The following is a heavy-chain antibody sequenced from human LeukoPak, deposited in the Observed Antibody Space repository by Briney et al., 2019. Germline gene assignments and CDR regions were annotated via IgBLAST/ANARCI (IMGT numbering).Heavy chain of an antibody. J-gene: IGHJ4*02. V-gene: IGHV1-2*02. CDR1: GYPFTAYY. D-gene: IGHD6-6*01. CDR2: INPNSGGT. CDR3: ARTHEHSSSSDY. Sequence: ASEKVSCKASGYPFTAYYMHWVRQAPGKGLEWMGWINPNSGGTKYAQKFQGRVTMTRDTSISTAYMELSRLTSDDTAVYYCARTHEHSSSSDYWGQGTLVTVSS.